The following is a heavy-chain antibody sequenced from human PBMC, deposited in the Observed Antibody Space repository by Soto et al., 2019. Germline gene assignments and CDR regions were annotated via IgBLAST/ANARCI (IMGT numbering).Heavy chain of an antibody. CDR2: INPNGGGT. J-gene: IGHJ6*02. D-gene: IGHD3-3*01. Sequence: GASVKVSCKASGYTFTDYYIHWVGQAPGQGLEWMGWINPNGGGTNYAQKFQGRVTMTRDASINTAYMELSRLRSDDTALYYCARDQEYDFWGCMDLWGQGTTVTVSS. V-gene: IGHV1-2*02. CDR3: ARDQEYDFWGCMDL. CDR1: GYTFTDYY.